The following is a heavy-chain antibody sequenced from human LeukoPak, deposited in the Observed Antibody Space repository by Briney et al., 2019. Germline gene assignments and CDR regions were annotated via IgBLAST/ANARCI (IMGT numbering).Heavy chain of an antibody. CDR1: GFTFSSYA. Sequence: GGSLRLSCAASGFTFSSYAMHWVRQAPGKGLEWVAVISYDGSKNYYADSVKGRFTISRDNSKNTLYLQMNSLRAEDTAVYYCARFLGYCRGGSCSQTHLTDYYYGMDVWGQGTTVTVSS. CDR2: ISYDGSKN. J-gene: IGHJ6*02. V-gene: IGHV3-30-3*01. D-gene: IGHD2-15*01. CDR3: ARFLGYCRGGSCSQTHLTDYYYGMDV.